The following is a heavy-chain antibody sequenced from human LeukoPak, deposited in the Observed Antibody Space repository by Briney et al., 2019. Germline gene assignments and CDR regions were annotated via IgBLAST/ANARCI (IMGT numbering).Heavy chain of an antibody. J-gene: IGHJ5*02. CDR2: ISGGGDYI. V-gene: IGHV3-21*01. CDR3: ARDTVDVDALPAAWFDP. Sequence: PGGSLRLSCEASGFTFSSYTMNWVRQAPGKGLEWVSSISGGGDYIYYADSVKGRFTISRDNAKNSLYLEMNSLRAEDTALYYCARDTVDVDALPAAWFDPWGQGTLVTVSA. D-gene: IGHD2-21*01. CDR1: GFTFSSYT.